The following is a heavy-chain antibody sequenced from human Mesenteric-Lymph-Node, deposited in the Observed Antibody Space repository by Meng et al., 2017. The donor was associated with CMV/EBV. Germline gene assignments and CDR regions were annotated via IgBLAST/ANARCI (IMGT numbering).Heavy chain of an antibody. CDR3: ARDPPPSVWNDVGSLPLDV. J-gene: IGHJ6*02. CDR1: GYTLTELS. V-gene: IGHV1-24*01. D-gene: IGHD1-1*01. CDR2: FDPEDGET. Sequence: ASVKVSCKVSGYTLTELSMHWVRQAPGKGLEWMGGFDPEDGETIYAQKFQGRVTMTEDTSTDTAYMELSSLRSEDTAVYYCARDPPPSVWNDVGSLPLDVWGQGTTVTVSS.